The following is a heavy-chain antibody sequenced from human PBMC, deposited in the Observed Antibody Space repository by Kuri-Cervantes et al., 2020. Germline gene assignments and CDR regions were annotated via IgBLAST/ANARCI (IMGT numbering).Heavy chain of an antibody. J-gene: IGHJ4*02. CDR3: ARDYLRSGWYGGVGY. D-gene: IGHD6-19*01. CDR1: GGSVSSGSYY. CDR2: IYYSGST. Sequence: SETLSLTCTVSGGSVSSGSYYWSWIRQPPGKGLEWIGYIYYSGSTNYNPSLKSRVTISVDTSKNQFSLKLSSVTAADTAVYYCARDYLRSGWYGGVGYWGQGTLVTVSS. V-gene: IGHV4-61*01.